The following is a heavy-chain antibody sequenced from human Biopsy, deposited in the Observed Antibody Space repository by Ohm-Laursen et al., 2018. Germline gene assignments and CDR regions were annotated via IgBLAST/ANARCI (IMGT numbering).Heavy chain of an antibody. D-gene: IGHD2-8*01. J-gene: IGHJ4*02. V-gene: IGHV3-21*01. Sequence: SLRLSCAASGVTLSGYSMNWVRQAPGTGLERVSSISASGNHIYYTGSVKGRFTVSRDNGKNSVYLQMNSLRVEDTAVYYCARDGEAKYCKHGVCPSDFWGQGTLVTVSS. CDR1: GVTLSGYS. CDR3: ARDGEAKYCKHGVCPSDF. CDR2: ISASGNHI.